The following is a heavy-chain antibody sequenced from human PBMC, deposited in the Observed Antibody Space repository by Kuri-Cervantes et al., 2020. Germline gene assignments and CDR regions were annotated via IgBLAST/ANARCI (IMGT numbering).Heavy chain of an antibody. CDR3: ARGARAPARCDAFDI. CDR1: GGSVSSGSYY. V-gene: IGHV4-61*01. CDR2: IYYSGST. J-gene: IGHJ3*02. Sequence: SETLSLTCTVSGGSVSSGSYYWSWIRQPPGKGLEWIGYIYYSGSTNYNPSLKSRVTISVDTSKNQFSLKLSSVTAADTAVYYCARGARAPARCDAFDIWGQGTMVTVSS. D-gene: IGHD3-16*01.